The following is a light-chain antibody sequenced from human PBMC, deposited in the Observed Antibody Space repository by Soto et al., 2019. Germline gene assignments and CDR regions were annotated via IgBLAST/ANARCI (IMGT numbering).Light chain of an antibody. J-gene: IGLJ1*01. CDR3: CSYAGSYTLYV. CDR2: EVS. CDR1: SSDVGGYNY. V-gene: IGLV2-14*01. Sequence: QSVLTQPASVSGSPGQSITISCTGTSSDVGGYNYVSWYQQHPGKAPKLMIYEVSNRPSGVSNRFSGSKSGNTASLTISGLQAEDEADYYCCSYAGSYTLYVFGTGTQLTVL.